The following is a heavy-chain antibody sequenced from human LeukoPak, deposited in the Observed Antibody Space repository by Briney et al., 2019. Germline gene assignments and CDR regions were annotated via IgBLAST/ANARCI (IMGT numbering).Heavy chain of an antibody. CDR3: ARDDSGSSVAFDI. CDR1: GFTFSSYG. CDR2: ISYDGSNK. Sequence: PGGSLRLSCAASGFTFSSYGMHWVRQAPGKGLEWVAVISYDGSNKYYADSVKGRFTISRDNAKNSLYLQMNSLRAEDTAVYYCARDDSGSSVAFDIWGQGTLVTVSS. J-gene: IGHJ3*02. D-gene: IGHD1-26*01. V-gene: IGHV3-30*03.